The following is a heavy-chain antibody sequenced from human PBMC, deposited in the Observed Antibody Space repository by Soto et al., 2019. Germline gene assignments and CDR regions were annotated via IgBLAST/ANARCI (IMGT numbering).Heavy chain of an antibody. J-gene: IGHJ5*02. CDR1: GFTFSSYS. CDR2: ISSSSSTI. Sequence: GGSLRLSCAASGFTFSSYSMNWVRQAPGKGLEWVSYISSSSSTIYYADSVKGRFNISRDNAKNSPYLQMNSLRDEDTAVYYCARPGDFDWLSNWFDPWGQGTLVTVSS. CDR3: ARPGDFDWLSNWFDP. V-gene: IGHV3-48*02. D-gene: IGHD3-9*01.